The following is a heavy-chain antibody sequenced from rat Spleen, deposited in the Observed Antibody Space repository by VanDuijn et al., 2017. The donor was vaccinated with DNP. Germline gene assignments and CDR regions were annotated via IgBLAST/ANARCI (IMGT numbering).Heavy chain of an antibody. CDR1: GFTFSDSY. J-gene: IGHJ2*01. CDR2: ISYDGGRN. V-gene: IGHV5-22*01. CDR3: ARHVLPLRVWDY. D-gene: IGHD1-4*01. Sequence: EVRLVESGGGLVQPGRSLRLSCVASGFTFSDSYMAWVRQAPTKGLEWVAYISYDGGRNYNGDSVKGRFTISRDNAKSTLYLQMNSLRSEDMATYYCARHVLPLRVWDYWGQGVMVTVSS.